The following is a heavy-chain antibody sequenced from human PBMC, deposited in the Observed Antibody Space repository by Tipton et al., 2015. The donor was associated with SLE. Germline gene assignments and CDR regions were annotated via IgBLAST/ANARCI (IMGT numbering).Heavy chain of an antibody. Sequence: QLVQSGAEVKKPGESLRISCKGSGYSFTSYWISWVRQMPGKGLEWMGIIYPGDSDTRYSPSFQGQVTISADKSISTAYLQWSSLKASDTAMYYCARSLFDYDSSNGMDVWGQGTTVTVSS. CDR1: GYSFTSYW. CDR2: IYPGDSDT. V-gene: IGHV5-51*01. J-gene: IGHJ6*02. D-gene: IGHD3-22*01. CDR3: ARSLFDYDSSNGMDV.